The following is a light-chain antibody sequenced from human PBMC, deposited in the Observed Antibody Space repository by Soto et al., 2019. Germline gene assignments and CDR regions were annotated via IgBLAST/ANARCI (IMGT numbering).Light chain of an antibody. CDR3: QQYNEWPHT. CDR2: GAS. J-gene: IGKJ4*01. CDR1: QSVSSN. Sequence: ETVMTQSTATLSVSPGEGATLSCRASQSVSSNLAWYQQRPGQTPRLLVYGASIRATGMSARFSGSGSGTEFTLTISSLQSEDFALYYCQQYNEWPHTFGGGTKVEIK. V-gene: IGKV3-15*01.